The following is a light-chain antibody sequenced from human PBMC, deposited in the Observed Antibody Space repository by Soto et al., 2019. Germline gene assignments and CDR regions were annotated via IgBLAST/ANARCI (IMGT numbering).Light chain of an antibody. CDR2: GAS. CDR3: QHYNDWPL. J-gene: IGKJ3*01. Sequence: EIVLTQSPATLSVSPGERATLSCRASQSVGSNLAWYQQKPGQAPRLLIYGASNRATGIPARFSGSGSGTEFTLIISSLQSEDFAVYYCQHYNDWPLFGPGTKVDIK. V-gene: IGKV3-15*01. CDR1: QSVGSN.